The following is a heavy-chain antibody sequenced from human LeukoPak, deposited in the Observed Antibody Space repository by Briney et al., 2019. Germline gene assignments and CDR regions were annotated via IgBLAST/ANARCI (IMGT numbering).Heavy chain of an antibody. J-gene: IGHJ4*02. Sequence: GGSLRFSCAASGFTFDDYAMHWVRQAPGKGLEWVSLITGDGAGTYYADSVKGRFTISRDNSKNSLYLQMNGLRTEDTALYYCAKEGPIAVASYFDYWGQGTLVTVSS. D-gene: IGHD6-19*01. CDR3: AKEGPIAVASYFDY. CDR2: ITGDGAGT. V-gene: IGHV3-43*02. CDR1: GFTFDDYA.